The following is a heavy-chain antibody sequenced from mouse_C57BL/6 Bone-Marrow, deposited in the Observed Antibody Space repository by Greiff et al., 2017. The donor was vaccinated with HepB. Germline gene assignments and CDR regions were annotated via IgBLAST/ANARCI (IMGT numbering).Heavy chain of an antibody. Sequence: VQLQQPGPELVKPGASVKISCKASGYSFTGYYMNWVKQSPEKSLEWIGEINPSTGGTTYNQKFKAKATLTVDKSSSTAYMQLKSLTSEDSAVYDCARARSWGLDYWGQGTTVTVSS. J-gene: IGHJ2*01. V-gene: IGHV1-42*01. CDR2: INPSTGGT. CDR1: GYSFTGYY. CDR3: ARARSWGLDY. D-gene: IGHD1-1*01.